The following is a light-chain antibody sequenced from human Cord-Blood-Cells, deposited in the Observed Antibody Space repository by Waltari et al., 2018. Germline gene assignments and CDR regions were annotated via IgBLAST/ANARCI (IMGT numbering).Light chain of an antibody. CDR2: DAS. V-gene: IGKV3-11*01. J-gene: IGKJ5*01. Sequence: EIVLTQSPATLSLSPGERANLSCRASQSVSSYLAWYQQKPGQAPRLLIYDASNRATGIPARFSGSGSGTDFTLTIRSLEPEDFAVYYCQQRSNWPLFGQGTRLEIK. CDR1: QSVSSY. CDR3: QQRSNWPL.